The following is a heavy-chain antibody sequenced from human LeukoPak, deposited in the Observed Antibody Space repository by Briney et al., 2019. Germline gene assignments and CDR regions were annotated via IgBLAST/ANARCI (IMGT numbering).Heavy chain of an antibody. Sequence: SETLSLTCTVSGSSINNNFWTWIRQPPGKGLEWIGYIYSSGSANYNPSLKSRVIISGDTSKNQISLRLTSVTAADTAMYFCARHRDYYDTWGHGTLVTVSS. CDR1: GSSINNNF. V-gene: IGHV4-59*08. CDR3: ARHRDYYDT. D-gene: IGHD3-22*01. CDR2: IYSSGSA. J-gene: IGHJ4*01.